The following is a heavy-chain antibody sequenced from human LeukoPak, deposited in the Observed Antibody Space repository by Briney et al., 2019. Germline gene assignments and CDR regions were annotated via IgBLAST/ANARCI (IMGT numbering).Heavy chain of an antibody. J-gene: IGHJ4*02. Sequence: GSLRLSCAASGFTFSDYYMSWLRQAPGKGLEWVSYISSSGSTIYYADSVKGRFTISRDNAKNSLYLQMNSLRAEDTAVYYCARDYYDSSGYSFFDYWGQGTLVTVSS. CDR3: ARDYYDSSGYSFFDY. D-gene: IGHD3-22*01. CDR2: ISSSGSTI. CDR1: GFTFSDYY. V-gene: IGHV3-11*01.